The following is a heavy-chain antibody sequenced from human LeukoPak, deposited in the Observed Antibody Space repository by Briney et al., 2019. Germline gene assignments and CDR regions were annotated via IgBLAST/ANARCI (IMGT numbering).Heavy chain of an antibody. CDR2: IYYSGST. V-gene: IGHV4-59*01. Sequence: SETLSLTCTVSGGSISSYYWRWIRQPPGKGLEWIGYIYYSGSTNYNPSLKSRVTISVDTSKNQFSLKLSSVTAADTAVYYCARDRGNMSGPWGQGTLVTVSS. J-gene: IGHJ5*02. CDR3: ARDRGNMSGP. D-gene: IGHD2/OR15-2a*01. CDR1: GGSISSYY.